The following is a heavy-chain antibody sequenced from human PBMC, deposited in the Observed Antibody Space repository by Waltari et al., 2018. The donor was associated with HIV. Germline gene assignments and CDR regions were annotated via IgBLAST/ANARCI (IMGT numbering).Heavy chain of an antibody. CDR3: ARDEGLTLGAAGDAFDI. Sequence: QVLLVQTGAEVKKPGTSVKVSCKTSGGTLGNNVITWTRQAPGQGLEWMGGIIPVFGTADYAQKVRDRVTITADESTTTVYMEVSSLRPDDTAVYYCARDEGLTLGAAGDAFDIWGQGTVVTVSS. J-gene: IGHJ3*02. CDR2: IIPVFGTA. CDR1: GGTLGNNV. D-gene: IGHD1-26*01. V-gene: IGHV1-69*01.